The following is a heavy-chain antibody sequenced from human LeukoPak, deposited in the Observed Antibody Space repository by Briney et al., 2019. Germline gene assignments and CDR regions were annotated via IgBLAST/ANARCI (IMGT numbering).Heavy chain of an antibody. CDR3: ARGRYYGMDV. V-gene: IGHV3-23*01. CDR1: GFIISNYA. Sequence: GGSLRLSCAASGFIISNYAMNWVRQAPGKGLEWVSVIRGGGGVTFYADSVKGRFTISRDNAENTLYLQMNSLRAEDTAVYYCARGRYYGMDVWGQGTTVTVSS. CDR2: IRGGGGVT. J-gene: IGHJ6*02.